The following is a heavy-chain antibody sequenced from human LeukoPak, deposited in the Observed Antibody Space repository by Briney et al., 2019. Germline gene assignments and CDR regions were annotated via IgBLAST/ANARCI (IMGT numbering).Heavy chain of an antibody. CDR3: ARGEYSGYAQLDY. D-gene: IGHD5-12*01. CDR2: IRSKSYSRTT. Sequence: GRSLRLSCTASGFTFGDYAMSWFRQAPGKGLEWVGFIRSKSYSRTTEYAAPVKGIFTISRDDSKSIAYLQMNSLKTEDTAVYYCARGEYSGYAQLDYWGQGTLVTVSS. CDR1: GFTFGDYA. J-gene: IGHJ4*02. V-gene: IGHV3-49*03.